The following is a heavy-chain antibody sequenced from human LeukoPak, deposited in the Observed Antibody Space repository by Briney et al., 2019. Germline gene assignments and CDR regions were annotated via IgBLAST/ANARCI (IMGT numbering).Heavy chain of an antibody. CDR1: GFTFSSYA. CDR3: AKDSCSSTSCAFDY. J-gene: IGHJ4*02. CDR2: ISGSGGST. V-gene: IGHV3-23*01. D-gene: IGHD2-2*01. Sequence: GGSLRLSCAASGFTFSSYAMGWVRQAPGKGLEWVSAISGSGGSTYYADSVKGRFTISRDNSKNTLYLQMNSLRAEDTAVYYCAKDSCSSTSCAFDYWGQGTLVTVSS.